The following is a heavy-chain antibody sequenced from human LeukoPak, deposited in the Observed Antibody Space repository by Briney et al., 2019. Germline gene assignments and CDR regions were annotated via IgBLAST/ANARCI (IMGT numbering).Heavy chain of an antibody. CDR3: ATEYCASSSCRFDS. Sequence: PSETLSLTCYVSGGSISSSGHYWGWVRQPPGKRPEWIGSVYFSGITSYNPSLRSRATISLDTSKNQFSLNLTSVTASDTAIYYCATEYCASSSCRFDSWGQGTLVTVSS. J-gene: IGHJ4*02. D-gene: IGHD2-2*01. CDR1: GGSISSSGHY. CDR2: VYFSGIT. V-gene: IGHV4-39*01.